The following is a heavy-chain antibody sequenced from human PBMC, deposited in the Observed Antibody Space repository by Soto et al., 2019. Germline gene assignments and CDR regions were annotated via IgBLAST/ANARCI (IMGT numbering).Heavy chain of an antibody. CDR2: INHSGST. V-gene: IGHV4-34*01. J-gene: IGHJ4*02. D-gene: IGHD3-9*01. Sequence: SETLSLTCAVYGGSFSGYYWSWIRQPPGKGLEWIGEINHSGSTNYNPSLKSRVTISVDTSKNQFSLKLSSVTAADTAVYYCASSPYFDWLSVTDYFDYWGQGTLVTVSS. CDR3: ASSPYFDWLSVTDYFDY. CDR1: GGSFSGYY.